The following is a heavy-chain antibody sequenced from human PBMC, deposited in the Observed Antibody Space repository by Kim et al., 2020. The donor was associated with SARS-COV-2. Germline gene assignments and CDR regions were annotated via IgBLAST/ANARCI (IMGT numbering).Heavy chain of an antibody. CDR1: GFTFSSCA. CDR3: ARASIPYCRGSGSLDD. D-gene: IGHD2-21*01. V-gene: IGHV3-23*01. Sequence: GGSLRLSCAASGFTFSSCAMYWVRQAPGKGLEWVSAISGSGDSTYYADSVKGRFTLSRDNPKNMVYLQMNSLRADDTAVYYCARASIPYCRGSGSLDDWG. CDR2: ISGSGDST. J-gene: IGHJ4*01.